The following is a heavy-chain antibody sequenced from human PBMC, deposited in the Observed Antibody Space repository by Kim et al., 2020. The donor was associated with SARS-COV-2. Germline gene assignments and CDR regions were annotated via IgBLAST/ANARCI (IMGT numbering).Heavy chain of an antibody. V-gene: IGHV1-8*01. J-gene: IGHJ5*02. CDR2: MNPNSGNT. D-gene: IGHD6-19*01. Sequence: ASVKVSCKASGYTFTSYDINWVRQATGQGLEWMGWMNPNSGNTGYAQKFQGRVTMTRNTSISTAYMELSSLRSEDTAVYYCARGPTKPKAVAGIRKNSLGFDPWGQGTLVTVSS. CDR3: ARGPTKPKAVAGIRKNSLGFDP. CDR1: GYTFTSYD.